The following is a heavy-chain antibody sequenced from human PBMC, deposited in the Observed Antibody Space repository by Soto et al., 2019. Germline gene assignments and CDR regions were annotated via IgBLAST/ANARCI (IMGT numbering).Heavy chain of an antibody. J-gene: IGHJ5*02. D-gene: IGHD2-15*01. CDR3: ARVVVVVVAATYWFDP. V-gene: IGHV4-4*02. CDR2: IYHSGST. CDR1: SGSISSSNW. Sequence: PSETLSLTCAVSSGSISSSNWWSWVRQPPGKGLEWIGEIYHSGSTNYNPSLKSRVTISVDKSKNQFSLKLSSVTAADTAVYYCARVVVVVVAATYWFDPWGQGTLVT.